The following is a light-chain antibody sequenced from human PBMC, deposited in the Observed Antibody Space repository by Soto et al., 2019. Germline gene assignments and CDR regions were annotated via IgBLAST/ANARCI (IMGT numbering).Light chain of an antibody. CDR2: DAS. J-gene: IGKJ4*01. V-gene: IGKV3-11*01. CDR3: QQGSNWPRT. CDR1: QSVSNY. Sequence: IVLTQSPATLSLSPGEGATLSRRASQSVSNYLAWYQQKPGQALRLLLYDASNRATGIPDRFSGSGSGTDFTLTISWLEPEDFAVYYCQQGSNWPRTFGGGTKVDIK.